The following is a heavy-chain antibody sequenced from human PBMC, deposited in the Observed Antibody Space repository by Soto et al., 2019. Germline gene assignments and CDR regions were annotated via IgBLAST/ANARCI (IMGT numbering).Heavy chain of an antibody. CDR2: ISSSSSTT. V-gene: IGHV3-48*02. CDR1: GFTFSSYS. J-gene: IGHJ4*02. CDR3: ARDPPYYDILTGYYKDDY. D-gene: IGHD3-9*01. Sequence: GGSLRLSCAASGFTFSSYSMNWVRQAPGKGLEWVSYISSSSSTTYYADSVKGRFTISRDNAKNSLYLQMNSLRDEDTAVYYCARDPPYYDILTGYYKDDYWGQGTLVTVSS.